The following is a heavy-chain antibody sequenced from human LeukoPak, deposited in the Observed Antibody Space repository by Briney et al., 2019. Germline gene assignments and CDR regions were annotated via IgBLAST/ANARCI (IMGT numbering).Heavy chain of an antibody. Sequence: GGSLRLSCAASGFTFSSYAMSWVRQAPGKGLEWVSAISGSGGSTYYADSVKGRFTISRDNSKNKLYLQMNSLRAEDTAVYYCAKAKNVLRYFDWLTDYWGQGTLVTVSS. D-gene: IGHD3-9*01. CDR2: ISGSGGST. V-gene: IGHV3-23*01. CDR3: AKAKNVLRYFDWLTDY. CDR1: GFTFSSYA. J-gene: IGHJ4*02.